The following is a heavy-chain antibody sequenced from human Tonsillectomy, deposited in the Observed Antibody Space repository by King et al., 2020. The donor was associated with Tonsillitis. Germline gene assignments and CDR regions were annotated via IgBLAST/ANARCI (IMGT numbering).Heavy chain of an antibody. CDR1: GGSISSYY. D-gene: IGHD6-19*01. J-gene: IGHJ6*04. CDR2: IYTSGST. Sequence: QLQESGPGLLKPSETLALSCTVSGGSISSYYWSWIRQPAGKGLVWIGRIYTSGSTNYNPSLKSRVTMSVDTSKNQLSLKLSSVTAADTAVYYCARDVAGTGVDVWGKGTTVTVSS. CDR3: ARDVAGTGVDV. V-gene: IGHV4-4*07.